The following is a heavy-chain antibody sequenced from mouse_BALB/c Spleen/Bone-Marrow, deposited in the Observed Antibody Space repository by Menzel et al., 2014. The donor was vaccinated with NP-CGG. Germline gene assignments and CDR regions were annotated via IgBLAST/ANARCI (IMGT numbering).Heavy chain of an antibody. CDR2: INPSNGGT. Sequence: VQLQQSGAELVKPGASVRLSCKASDYTFTNYYMYWVKQRPGQGLEWIGEINPSNGGTNFNEKFKSKATLTVDKSSNTTYMQLSSLTSEDSAVYYCTRSGNYLFAYWGQGTLVTVSA. D-gene: IGHD2-1*01. CDR3: TRSGNYLFAY. CDR1: DYTFTNYY. V-gene: IGHV1S81*02. J-gene: IGHJ3*01.